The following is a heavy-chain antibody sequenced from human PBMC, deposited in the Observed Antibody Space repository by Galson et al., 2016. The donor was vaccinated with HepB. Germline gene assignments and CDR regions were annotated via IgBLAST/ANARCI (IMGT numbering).Heavy chain of an antibody. J-gene: IGHJ3*02. D-gene: IGHD2-2*02. CDR1: GGSVSRDSYF. CDR2: IYFTGTT. Sequence: SETLSLTCTVSGGSVSRDSYFLSWFRQRPGKGLEWIGYIYFTGTTSYNPSLQSRVTISLDTSNNRFSLRLSAVTAADTAVYYCARDRSLIPRAFDIWGQGTLVSVSS. V-gene: IGHV4-61*03. CDR3: ARDRSLIPRAFDI.